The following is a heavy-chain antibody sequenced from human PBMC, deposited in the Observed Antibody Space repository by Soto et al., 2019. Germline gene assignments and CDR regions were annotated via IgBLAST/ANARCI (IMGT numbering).Heavy chain of an antibody. CDR1: GFTFSSYG. Sequence: LRLSCAASGFTFSSYGMHWVRQAPGKGLEWVAVISYDGSNKYYADPVKGRFTISRDNSKNTLYLQMNSLRAEDTAVYYCAKVYYYDSSGYLPWGQGTL. V-gene: IGHV3-30*18. J-gene: IGHJ5*02. CDR3: AKVYYYDSSGYLP. CDR2: ISYDGSNK. D-gene: IGHD3-22*01.